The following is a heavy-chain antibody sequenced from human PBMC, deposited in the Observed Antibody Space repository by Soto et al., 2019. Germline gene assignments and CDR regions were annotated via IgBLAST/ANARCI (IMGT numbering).Heavy chain of an antibody. J-gene: IGHJ6*02. V-gene: IGHV3-74*01. CDR3: ARDRKRITIFGVVIKGSLYYYDGMDV. D-gene: IGHD3-3*01. Sequence: GSLRLSCAASGFTFSSYWMHWVRQAPGKGLVWVSRINSDGSSTSYADSVKGRFTISRDNAKNTLYLQMNSLRAEDTAVYYCARDRKRITIFGVVIKGSLYYYDGMDVWGQGTTVTVSS. CDR1: GFTFSSYW. CDR2: INSDGSST.